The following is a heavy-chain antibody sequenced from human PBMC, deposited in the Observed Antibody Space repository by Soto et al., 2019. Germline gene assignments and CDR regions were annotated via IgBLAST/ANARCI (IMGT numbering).Heavy chain of an antibody. CDR2: IHAGNGNT. CDR1: GYTFTTYS. CDR3: ARAACSSTSCYNYYAYGMDV. J-gene: IGHJ6*02. D-gene: IGHD2-2*01. V-gene: IGHV1-3*01. Sequence: ASVKVSCKASGYTFTTYSMHWVRQAPGQRLEWMGWIHAGNGNTEHSQKFQGRATITRDTSASTAYLELGSLRSEDTAVYYRARAACSSTSCYNYYAYGMDVWGQGTAVTVSS.